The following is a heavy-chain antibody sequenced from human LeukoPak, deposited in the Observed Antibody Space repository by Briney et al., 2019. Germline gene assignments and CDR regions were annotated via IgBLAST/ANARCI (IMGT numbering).Heavy chain of an antibody. CDR2: ISGSGRGT. Sequence: GGSLRLSCADSEFTFSSYAMSWVRQAPGKGLEWVSGISGSGRGTYYADSVKGRFTISRDNSKNTLYLQMNSVRAEDTAVYYCAKEHMDLSKSYDPWGQGTLVTVSS. CDR3: AKEHMDLSKSYDP. CDR1: EFTFSSYA. D-gene: IGHD3-10*01. V-gene: IGHV3-23*01. J-gene: IGHJ5*02.